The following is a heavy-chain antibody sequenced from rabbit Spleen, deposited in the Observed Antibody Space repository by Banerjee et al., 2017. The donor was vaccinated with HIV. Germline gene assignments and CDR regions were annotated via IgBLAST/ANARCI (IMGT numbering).Heavy chain of an antibody. J-gene: IGHJ4*01. CDR1: GFSFSDRDV. D-gene: IGHD1-1*01. Sequence: QEQLEESGGGLVKPEGSLTLTCKASGFSFSDRDVMCWVRQATGKGLEWIACINAATGKDVYASWAKGRFTISTTSSTTVTLQMTSLTAADTATYFCARDLTSVIGWNFNLWGQGTLVTVS. CDR2: INAATGKD. V-gene: IGHV1S45*01. CDR3: ARDLTSVIGWNFNL.